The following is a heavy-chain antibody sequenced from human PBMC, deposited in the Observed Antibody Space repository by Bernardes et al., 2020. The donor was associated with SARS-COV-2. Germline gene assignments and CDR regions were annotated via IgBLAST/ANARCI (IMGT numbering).Heavy chain of an antibody. CDR3: VRDYIVRESLWYFDL. CDR2: VAGDGSSL. V-gene: IGHV3-23*01. CDR1: GFSFRRSA. D-gene: IGHD3-16*02. J-gene: IGHJ2*01. Sequence: GTLCSSFEGSGFSFRRSAMGWVRQPPGRGLEWVSGVAGDGSSLSYGDSVKGRFTLSKDSAKNIVYLQMTSLTVEDTDVYYCVRDYIVRESLWYFDLCGRGTAATVYS.